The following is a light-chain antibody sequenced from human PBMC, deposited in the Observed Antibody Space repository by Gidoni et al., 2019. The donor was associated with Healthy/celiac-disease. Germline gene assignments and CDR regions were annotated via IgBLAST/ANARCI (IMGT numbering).Light chain of an antibody. CDR1: QSISSY. CDR2: AAS. V-gene: IGKV1-39*01. Sequence: QLTQSPSSLSASVGDRVTITCRASQSISSYLNWYQQKPGKAPNLLIYAASSLQSGVPSRFSGSGSGTDFTLTISSLQPEDFATYYCQQSYSTPVTFGPGTKVDIK. J-gene: IGKJ3*01. CDR3: QQSYSTPVT.